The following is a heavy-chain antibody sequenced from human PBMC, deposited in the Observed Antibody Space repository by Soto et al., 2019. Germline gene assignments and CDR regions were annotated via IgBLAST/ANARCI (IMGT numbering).Heavy chain of an antibody. Sequence: GGSLRLSCAASGFTFSSYAMSWVRQAPGKGLEWVSGISGNAGSTNYADAVRGRFTISRDNSKSTLYLQMNSLRAEDTAVYYCAKDWNYNRNDGFPPFDVWGQGTMVTVSS. CDR2: ISGNAGST. V-gene: IGHV3-23*01. D-gene: IGHD1-20*01. CDR1: GFTFSSYA. J-gene: IGHJ3*01. CDR3: AKDWNYNRNDGFPPFDV.